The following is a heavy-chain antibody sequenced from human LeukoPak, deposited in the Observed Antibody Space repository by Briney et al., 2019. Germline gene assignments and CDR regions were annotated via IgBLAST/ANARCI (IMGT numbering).Heavy chain of an antibody. D-gene: IGHD3-22*01. CDR3: TTDFVIVAGNFDY. J-gene: IGHJ4*02. Sequence: GGSLRLSCAASGFTFSNAGMSWVRQAPGKGLEWVGRIKSKTDGGTTDYAAPVKGRFTISIDDSKTTLYLQMNSLKTEDTAVYYCTTDFVIVAGNFDYWGQGTLVTVSS. V-gene: IGHV3-15*01. CDR1: GFTFSNAG. CDR2: IKSKTDGGTT.